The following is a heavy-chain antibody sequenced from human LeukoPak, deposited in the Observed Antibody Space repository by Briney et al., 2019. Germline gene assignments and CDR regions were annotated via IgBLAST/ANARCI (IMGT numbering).Heavy chain of an antibody. CDR2: ISSSGRTI. J-gene: IGHJ4*02. D-gene: IGHD4-23*01. V-gene: IGHV3-48*03. Sequence: GSLRLSCAASGFNFNNYEMNWVRQAPGKGLEGVSYISSSGRTIYYADSVKGRFTISRDNSKNTLYLQMNSLRAEDTAVYYCARRAGGYSHPYDYWGQGILVTVSS. CDR3: ARRAGGYSHPYDY. CDR1: GFNFNNYE.